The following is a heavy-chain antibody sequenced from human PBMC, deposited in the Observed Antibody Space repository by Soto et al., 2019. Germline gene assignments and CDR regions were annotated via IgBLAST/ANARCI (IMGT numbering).Heavy chain of an antibody. Sequence: QVQLAQSGAEVRKPGSSVKVSCRASGGSFSDFAFSWVRQAPGQGLEWMGGIIPMFAATKYAQRFQGRVTITADACTGTVYLALSSLTSDGSAVYYCAGGGIVAVPAALSSYDDYTNYRFDSWGQGTLVSVSS. CDR1: GGSFSDFA. D-gene: IGHD2-15*01. CDR3: AGGGIVAVPAALSSYDDYTNYRFDS. CDR2: IIPMFAAT. V-gene: IGHV1-69*01. J-gene: IGHJ4*02.